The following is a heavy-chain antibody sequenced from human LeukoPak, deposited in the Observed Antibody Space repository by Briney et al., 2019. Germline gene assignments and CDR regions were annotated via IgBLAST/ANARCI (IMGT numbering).Heavy chain of an antibody. CDR1: GGSISSYY. CDR3: AKRSNFWTGYLDY. Sequence: ETLSLTCTVSGGSISSYYWSWVRQAPGKGLEWVSVISGSGGSTYYADSVKGRFTISRDNSKDTLFLQMNSLRTEDTAVYYCAKRSNFWTGYLDYWGQGALVTVSS. J-gene: IGHJ4*02. V-gene: IGHV3-23*01. D-gene: IGHD3/OR15-3a*01. CDR2: ISGSGGST.